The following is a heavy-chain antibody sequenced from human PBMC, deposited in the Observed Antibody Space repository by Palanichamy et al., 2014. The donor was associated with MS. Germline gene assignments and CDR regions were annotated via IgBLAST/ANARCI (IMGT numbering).Heavy chain of an antibody. CDR3: AKSHSSGWNVFDC. CDR2: ISGSVLNT. J-gene: IGHJ4*02. D-gene: IGHD6-19*01. V-gene: IGHV3-23*04. Sequence: VQLEEVWGWAWYSLGGPVRLSCAASGFTFSTYAMSWVRQAPGKGLEWVSSISGSVLNTYYADSVKGRFTISRANSKNTLYLQMSSLRAEDTAIYYCAKSHSSGWNVFDCWGQGTLVTVSS. CDR1: GFTFSTYA.